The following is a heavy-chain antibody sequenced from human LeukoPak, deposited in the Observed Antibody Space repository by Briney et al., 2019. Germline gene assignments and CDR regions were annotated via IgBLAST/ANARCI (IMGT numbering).Heavy chain of an antibody. CDR2: ISGSGGST. CDR3: AKRIAAAGTGFDY. J-gene: IGHJ4*02. CDR1: GFTFSSYA. D-gene: IGHD6-13*01. Sequence: GGSLRLSCAVSGFTFSSYAMSWVRQAPGKGLEWVSAISGSGGSTYYADSVKGRFTISRDNSKNTLYLQMNSLRAEDTAVYYCAKRIAAAGTGFDYWGQGTLVTVSS. V-gene: IGHV3-23*01.